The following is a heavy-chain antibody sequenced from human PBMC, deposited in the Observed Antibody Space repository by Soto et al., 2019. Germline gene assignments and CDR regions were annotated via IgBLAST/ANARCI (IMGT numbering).Heavy chain of an antibody. J-gene: IGHJ6*02. D-gene: IGHD5-12*01. CDR1: GYSFTSYW. V-gene: IGHV5-51*01. Sequence: PGESLKISCKGSGYSFTSYWIGWVRQMPGKGLEWMGIIYPGDSDTRYSPSFQGQVTISADKSISTAYLQWSSLKASDTAMYYCARSATWIKSYYYGMDVWGQGTTVTVSS. CDR3: ARSATWIKSYYYGMDV. CDR2: IYPGDSDT.